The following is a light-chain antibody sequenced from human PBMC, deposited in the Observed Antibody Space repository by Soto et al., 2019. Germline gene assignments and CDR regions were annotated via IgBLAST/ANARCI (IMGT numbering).Light chain of an antibody. V-gene: IGKV1-27*01. CDR2: AAS. Sequence: ITRSPSTLSASVRDRVTLTCRASQGISNYLAWYQQKPGKVPKLLIYAASTLQSGVPSRFSGSGSGTDFTLTISSLQPEDVATYYCQKYNSAPLTFGGGTKVDIK. J-gene: IGKJ4*01. CDR1: QGISNY. CDR3: QKYNSAPLT.